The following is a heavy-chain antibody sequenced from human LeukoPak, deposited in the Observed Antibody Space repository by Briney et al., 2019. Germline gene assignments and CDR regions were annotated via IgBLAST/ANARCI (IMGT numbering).Heavy chain of an antibody. V-gene: IGHV5-51*01. D-gene: IGHD3-22*01. CDR3: ARTAGSSGFLDY. CDR1: GFSFSTYW. J-gene: IGHJ4*02. CDR2: IYLGDSST. Sequence: GESLKISCQGSGFSFSTYWIAWVRQMPGKGLEWMGIIYLGDSSTRYSSSFQGQVTISADKSISTAYLQWSSLKASDTAMYYCARTAGSSGFLDYWGQGTLVTVSP.